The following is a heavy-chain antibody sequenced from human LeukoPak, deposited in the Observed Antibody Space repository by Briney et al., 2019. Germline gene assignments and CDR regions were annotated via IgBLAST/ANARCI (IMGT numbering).Heavy chain of an antibody. CDR1: GFTFSGYP. Sequence: GGSLRLSCAASGFTFSGYPIHWVRQAPGKGLEWVAVISYDGSNKYYADSVKGRFTISRDNSKNTLYLQMNSLRAEDTAVYYCAKWMRGDGYNYYNYWGQGTLVTVSS. V-gene: IGHV3-30-3*02. CDR2: ISYDGSNK. J-gene: IGHJ4*02. CDR3: AKWMRGDGYNYYNY. D-gene: IGHD5-24*01.